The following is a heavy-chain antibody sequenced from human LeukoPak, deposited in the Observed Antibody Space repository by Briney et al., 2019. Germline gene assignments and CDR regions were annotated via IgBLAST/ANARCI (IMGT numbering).Heavy chain of an antibody. CDR2: IKQDGGEK. D-gene: IGHD1-26*01. CDR3: ARDRGYSGSHFDN. J-gene: IGHJ4*02. CDR1: GFTFTNYW. Sequence: GGSLRLSCAASGFTFTNYWMTWVRQAPGKGLEWVANIKQDGGEKYYVDSVKGRFTISRDNAKNSLYLQMSSLRAEDTAVYYCARDRGYSGSHFDNWGQGTLVTVSS. V-gene: IGHV3-7*04.